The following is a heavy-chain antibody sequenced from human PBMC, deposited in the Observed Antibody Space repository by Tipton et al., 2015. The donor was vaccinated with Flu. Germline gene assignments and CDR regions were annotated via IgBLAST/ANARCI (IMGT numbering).Heavy chain of an antibody. Sequence: LRLSCTVSGDSMRSDYFWAWIRQAPGKGLEWIGNIHYSGSPHYNPSLKSRVTITVDTSKNQFSLRLTSMTAADTALYDCARRDYSTYVSDPKNRFDPWGQGTLVTVSS. CDR2: IHYSGSP. V-gene: IGHV4-38-2*02. D-gene: IGHD4-11*01. J-gene: IGHJ5*02. CDR3: ARRDYSTYVSDPKNRFDP. CDR1: GDSMRSDYF.